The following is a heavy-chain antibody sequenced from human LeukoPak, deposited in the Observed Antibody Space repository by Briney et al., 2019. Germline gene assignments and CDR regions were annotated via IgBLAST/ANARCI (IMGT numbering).Heavy chain of an antibody. D-gene: IGHD3-22*01. J-gene: IGHJ5*02. V-gene: IGHV4-59*13. CDR2: IYYNGNT. Sequence: SWFRQAPGKDQSWIGNIYYNGNTNYNPSLKSRVTISVDTSKKQFSLKLNFVTAADTAMYYCARGQFYHDSTGYYLWGQGTLVTVSS. CDR3: ARGQFYHDSTGYYL.